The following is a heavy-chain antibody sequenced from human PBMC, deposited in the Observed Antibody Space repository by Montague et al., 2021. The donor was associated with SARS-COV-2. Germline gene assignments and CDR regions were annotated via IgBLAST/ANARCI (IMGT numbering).Heavy chain of an antibody. V-gene: IGHV4-59*02. CDR3: ARGISKTAVEV. Sequence: SETLSLTCTVSIGSVDHYYWMWIRQPPGKGLEWIGYVFYNANPTYNPSLQRRATISFDRSTNQFSLRVTSVTAADTAIYYCARGISKTAVEVWSQGTTVTVSS. CDR1: IGSVDHYY. CDR2: VFYNANP. D-gene: IGHD2-21*02. J-gene: IGHJ6*02.